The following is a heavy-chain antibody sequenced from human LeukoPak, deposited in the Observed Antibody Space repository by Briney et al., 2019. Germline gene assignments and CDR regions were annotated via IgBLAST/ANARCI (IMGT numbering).Heavy chain of an antibody. Sequence: VASVKVSCKASGGTFISYAISWVRQAPGQGLEWMGGIIPIFGTANYAQKFQGRVTITADESTSTAYMELSSLRSEDTAVYYCARCGQAPYYYYGMDVWGQGTTVTVSS. CDR1: GGTFISYA. V-gene: IGHV1-69*13. CDR3: ARCGQAPYYYYGMDV. D-gene: IGHD6-25*01. CDR2: IIPIFGTA. J-gene: IGHJ6*02.